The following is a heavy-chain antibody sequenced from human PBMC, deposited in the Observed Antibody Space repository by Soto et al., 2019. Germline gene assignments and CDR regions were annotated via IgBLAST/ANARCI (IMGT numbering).Heavy chain of an antibody. V-gene: IGHV1-18*01. CDR1: GYTFTSYG. CDR2: ISAYNGNT. J-gene: IGHJ4*02. CDR3: AKDSLKYQLLLFYYFDY. Sequence: ASVKVSCKASGYTFTSYGISWVRQTPGQGLEWMGWISAYNGNTNYAQKLQGRVTMTTDTSTSTAYMELRSLRAEDTAVYYCAKDSLKYQLLLFYYFDYWGQGTLVTVSS. D-gene: IGHD2-2*01.